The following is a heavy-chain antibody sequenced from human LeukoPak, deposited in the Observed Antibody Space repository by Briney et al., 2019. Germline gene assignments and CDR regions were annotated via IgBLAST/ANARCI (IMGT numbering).Heavy chain of an antibody. CDR3: AKGNLQSRHSTGFDH. J-gene: IGHJ4*02. V-gene: IGHV3-23*01. Sequence: GGSLRLSCAASGFTFSRYAMSWIRQAPGKGLEWVSVISDSGGRTYYADSVKGRFTVSRDNSKNTLHLQMNSLRDDDTAVYYCAKGNLQSRHSTGFDHWGQGTQVTVSS. CDR1: GFTFSRYA. D-gene: IGHD6-25*01. CDR2: ISDSGGRT.